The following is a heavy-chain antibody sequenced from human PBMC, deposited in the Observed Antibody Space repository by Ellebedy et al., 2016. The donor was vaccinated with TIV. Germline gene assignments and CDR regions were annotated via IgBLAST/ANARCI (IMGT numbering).Heavy chain of an antibody. D-gene: IGHD5-24*01. Sequence: AASVKVSCKASGYTFIGYYMHWVRQAPGQGLEWMGWINPNSGDTKYSQRLQGRVTVTRDTSINTVYMQLSSLRSDDTAMYYCARASPGWLQGDFDYWGQGTLVTVSS. CDR2: INPNSGDT. J-gene: IGHJ4*02. V-gene: IGHV1-2*02. CDR3: ARASPGWLQGDFDY. CDR1: GYTFIGYY.